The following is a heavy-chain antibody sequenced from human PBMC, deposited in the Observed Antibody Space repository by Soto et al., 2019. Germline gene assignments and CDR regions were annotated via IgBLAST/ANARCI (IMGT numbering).Heavy chain of an antibody. V-gene: IGHV1-2*04. D-gene: IGHD5-18*01. CDR1: GYTFTVYY. CDR2: INPNSGGT. J-gene: IGHJ6*02. Sequence: SVRVSCKASGYTFTVYYMHWVRQAPVQGLEWMGWINPNSGGTNYSQKFQGWVTMTRDTSISTAYMELGRLRSDDTAVYYWERGGEAIVIRGYYYGMDVWGQGTTVTVS. CDR3: ERGGEAIVIRGYYYGMDV.